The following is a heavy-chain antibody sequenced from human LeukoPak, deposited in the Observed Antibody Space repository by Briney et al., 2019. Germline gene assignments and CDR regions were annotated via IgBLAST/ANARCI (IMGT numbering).Heavy chain of an antibody. CDR1: GFTFSSYW. Sequence: PGGSLRLSCAASGFTFSSYWMSWVRQAPGKGLEWVANIKQDGSEKYYVDSVKGRFTISRDNAKNSLYLQMNSLRTEDTAVYYCARHRVDGSGSYSHFDYWGQGTLVTVSS. CDR3: ARHRVDGSGSYSHFDY. D-gene: IGHD3-10*01. V-gene: IGHV3-7*01. J-gene: IGHJ4*02. CDR2: IKQDGSEK.